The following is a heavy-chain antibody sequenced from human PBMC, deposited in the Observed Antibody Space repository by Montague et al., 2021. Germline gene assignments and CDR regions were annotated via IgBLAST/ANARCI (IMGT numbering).Heavy chain of an antibody. CDR1: GGSFSAYY. CDR3: ARRSRLKSPVDY. CDR2: IHHSGIT. Sequence: SETLSLTCAVSGGSFSAYYWDWIRRPPGKGLEWIGEIHHSGITYYNPSLNSRLTTSLDTSKNQFSLKLNSVTAADTAVYFCARRSRLKSPVDYWGQGTLVTVSS. J-gene: IGHJ4*02. V-gene: IGHV4-34*01.